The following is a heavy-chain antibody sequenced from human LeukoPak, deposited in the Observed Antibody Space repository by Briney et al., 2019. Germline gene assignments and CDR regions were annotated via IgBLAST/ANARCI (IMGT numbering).Heavy chain of an antibody. CDR3: ARGAAEAGYAFDM. CDR2: IRYDGSNK. J-gene: IGHJ3*02. Sequence: PGGSLRLSCAASGFTFSSYGMHWVRQAPGKGLEWVAFIRYDGSNKYYADSVKGRFTISRDNSKNTLFLQMDSLRPDDTAVYYCARGAAEAGYAFDMWGQGTMVTVSS. D-gene: IGHD6-13*01. CDR1: GFTFSSYG. V-gene: IGHV3-30*02.